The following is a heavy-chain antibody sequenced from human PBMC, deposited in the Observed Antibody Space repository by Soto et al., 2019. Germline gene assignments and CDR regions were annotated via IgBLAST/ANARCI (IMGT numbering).Heavy chain of an antibody. CDR2: IYWDDDK. CDR3: AHSDYGDYFDY. Sequence: QITLKESGPTLVKPTQTLTLNCTFSGFSLSAHGVGVGWIRQPPGKALEWLALIYWDDDKRYSPSLKSRLTITKDTSKNQVVLTMTNMVPVDTATYFCAHSDYGDYFDYWGQGTLVTVSS. D-gene: IGHD4-17*01. J-gene: IGHJ4*02. CDR1: GFSLSAHGVG. V-gene: IGHV2-5*02.